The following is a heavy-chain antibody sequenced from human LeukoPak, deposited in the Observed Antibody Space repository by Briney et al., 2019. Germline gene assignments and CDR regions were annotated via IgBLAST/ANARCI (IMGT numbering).Heavy chain of an antibody. D-gene: IGHD6-13*01. CDR3: ASEIATSQSYSFDS. J-gene: IGHJ4*02. V-gene: IGHV1-18*01. Sequence: ASVKVSCKASGYTFTSYGISWVRQAPGQGLEWMGWISAYNGNTNYAQKLQGRVTMTTDTSTSTAYMELRSLRSDDTAVYYCASEIATSQSYSFDSWGQGTRVTVSS. CDR2: ISAYNGNT. CDR1: GYTFTSYG.